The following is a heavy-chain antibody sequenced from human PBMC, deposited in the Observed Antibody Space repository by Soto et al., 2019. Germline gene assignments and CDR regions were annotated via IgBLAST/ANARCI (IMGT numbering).Heavy chain of an antibody. Sequence: QVQLVQSGTEVKKPGSSVKVSCKASGGTFSRHAVSWVRQAPGQGLEWMGAIIPIVDATNDAQKFQDRVTITADESESTLCTELRRLRSEDTAIYSCAGAPPDDSGQPDALEISGHGTMAMVS. CDR3: AGAPPDDSGQPDALEI. V-gene: IGHV1-69*12. CDR2: IIPIVDAT. J-gene: IGHJ3*02. CDR1: GGTFSRHA. D-gene: IGHD6-25*01.